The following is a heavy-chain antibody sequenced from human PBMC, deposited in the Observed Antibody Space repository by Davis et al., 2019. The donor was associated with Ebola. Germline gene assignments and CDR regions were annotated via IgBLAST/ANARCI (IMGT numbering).Heavy chain of an antibody. CDR3: ASVCASCYVSRYGMDV. V-gene: IGHV1-18*01. J-gene: IGHJ6*04. CDR1: GYTFTSYG. D-gene: IGHD2-2*01. Sequence: ASVKVSCKASGYTFTSYGISWVRQAPGQGLEWMGWISAYNGNTNYAQKLQGRVTITTDTSTSTAYLELRSLRSDDTAVYYCASVCASCYVSRYGMDVWGKGTTVTVSS. CDR2: ISAYNGNT.